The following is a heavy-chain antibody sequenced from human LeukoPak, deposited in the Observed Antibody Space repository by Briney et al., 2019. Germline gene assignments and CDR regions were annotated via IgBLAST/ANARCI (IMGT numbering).Heavy chain of an antibody. V-gene: IGHV4-59*01. D-gene: IGHD1-26*01. CDR3: ARVGGSYWGGVDY. Sequence: SETLSLTCTVSGGSISSYYWSWIRQPPGKGLEWIGYIYYSGSTNYNPSLKSRVTISVDTSKNQFSLKLSSVTAADTAVYYCARVGGSYWGGVDYWGQGPWSPSPQ. CDR2: IYYSGST. CDR1: GGSISSYY. J-gene: IGHJ4*02.